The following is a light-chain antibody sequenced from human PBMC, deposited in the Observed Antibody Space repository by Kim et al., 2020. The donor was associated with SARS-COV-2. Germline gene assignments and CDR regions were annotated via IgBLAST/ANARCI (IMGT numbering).Light chain of an antibody. CDR2: AAS. J-gene: IGKJ1*01. CDR3: QKDNRAPPRT. Sequence: DIQMTQSPSSLSASVGDRVTITCRASQGISNYLAWYQQKPGKVPKLLIYAASTLQSGVPSRFSGSGSGTDFTLTISSLQPEDVATYYCQKDNRAPPRTFGQGNKVDIK. CDR1: QGISNY. V-gene: IGKV1-27*01.